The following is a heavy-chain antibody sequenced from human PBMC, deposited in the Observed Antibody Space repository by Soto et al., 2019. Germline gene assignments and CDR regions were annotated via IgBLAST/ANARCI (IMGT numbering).Heavy chain of an antibody. CDR2: INAGNGNT. CDR3: ASSYYGSGNPKDYYYGMDV. J-gene: IGHJ6*02. V-gene: IGHV1-3*01. CDR1: GYTFTNYA. D-gene: IGHD3-10*01. Sequence: GASVKVSCKASGYTFTNYAMHWVRQAPGQRLEWMGWINAGNGNTKYSQKFQGRVTITRDTSASTAYMELSSLTSEDTAVYYCASSYYGSGNPKDYYYGMDVWGQGTTVTVSS.